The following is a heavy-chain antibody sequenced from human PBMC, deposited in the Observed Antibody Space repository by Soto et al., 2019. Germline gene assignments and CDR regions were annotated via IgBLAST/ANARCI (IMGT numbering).Heavy chain of an antibody. CDR2: IHHGGTT. CDR3: ARSQGITTFNWFDP. Sequence: QLQLQASGPGLVKTSETLSLTCTVAGASISNNGDYWGWIRQPPGKGLEWIASIHHGGTTYYNPCLYGRVTISVDTSRNQFSLRLPSVTAADTAYYYCARSQGITTFNWFDPWGQGTLVTVSS. J-gene: IGHJ5*02. CDR1: GASISNNGDY. D-gene: IGHD3-3*01. V-gene: IGHV4-39*01.